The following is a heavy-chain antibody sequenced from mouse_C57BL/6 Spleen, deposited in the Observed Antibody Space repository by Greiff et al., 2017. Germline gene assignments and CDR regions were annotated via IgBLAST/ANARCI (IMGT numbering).Heavy chain of an antibody. CDR1: GFTFSSYA. J-gene: IGHJ1*03. V-gene: IGHV5-4*01. Sequence: EVQGVESGGGLVKPGGSLKLSCAASGFTFSSYAMSWVRQTPEKRLEWVATISDGGSYTYYPDNVKGRFTISRDNAKNNLYLQMSHLKSEDTAMYYCARVPYYASWYFDVWGTGTTVTVSS. CDR3: ARVPYYASWYFDV. CDR2: ISDGGSYT. D-gene: IGHD1-2*01.